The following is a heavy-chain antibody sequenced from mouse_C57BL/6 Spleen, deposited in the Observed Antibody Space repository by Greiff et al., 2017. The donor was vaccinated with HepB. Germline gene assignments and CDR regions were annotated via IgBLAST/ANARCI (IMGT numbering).Heavy chain of an antibody. CDR2: IYPGSGNT. V-gene: IGHV1-76*01. D-gene: IGHD4-1*01. Sequence: VKLQESGPELVKPGASVKIPCKASGYTFTDYYINWVKQRPGQGLEWIARIYPGSGNTYYNEKFKGKATLTAEKSSSTAYMQLSSLTSEDSAVYFCARSGTNYYAMDYWGQGTSVTVSS. CDR1: GYTFTDYY. J-gene: IGHJ4*01. CDR3: ARSGTNYYAMDY.